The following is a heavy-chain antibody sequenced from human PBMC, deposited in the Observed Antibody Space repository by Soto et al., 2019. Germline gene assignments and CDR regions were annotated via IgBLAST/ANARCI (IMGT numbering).Heavy chain of an antibody. D-gene: IGHD2-2*02. J-gene: IGHJ5*02. CDR1: GGSFSGYY. V-gene: IGHV4-34*01. CDR2: INHSGST. Sequence: SETLSLTCAVYGGSFSGYYWSWIRQPPGKGLEWIGEINHSGSTNYNPSLKSRVTISVDTSKNQFSLKLSSVTAADPAVYYCASCHIVVVPAAIHNWLDPWGQGTLVTVSS. CDR3: ASCHIVVVPAAIHNWLDP.